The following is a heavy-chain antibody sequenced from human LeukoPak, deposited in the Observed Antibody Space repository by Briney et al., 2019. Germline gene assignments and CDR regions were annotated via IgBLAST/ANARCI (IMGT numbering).Heavy chain of an antibody. CDR3: AKAPNDYGDYVYYFDY. V-gene: IGHV3-43*02. Sequence: GGSLRLSXAASGFTFNDYAMHWVRQAPGKGLEWLSLISGDGGSTYYADSVKGRFTISRDNSKNSLYLQMNSLRTEDTALYYCAKAPNDYGDYVYYFDYWGQGTLVTVSS. CDR1: GFTFNDYA. D-gene: IGHD4-17*01. CDR2: ISGDGGST. J-gene: IGHJ4*02.